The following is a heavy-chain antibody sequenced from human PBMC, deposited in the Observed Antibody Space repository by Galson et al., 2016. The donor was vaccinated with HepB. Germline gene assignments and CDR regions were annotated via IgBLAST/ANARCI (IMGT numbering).Heavy chain of an antibody. CDR2: IDTSSNSI. CDR1: GFTFNTYS. Sequence: SLRLSCAASGFTFNTYSMNWVRQSPGKGLEWVSYIDTSSNSIVYADSVKGRFTISRDNAKSSLYLQMNSLREEDTALYYCVRDFRSSGTFGCWGQGILVTVFS. CDR3: VRDFRSSGTFGC. D-gene: IGHD3-22*01. V-gene: IGHV3-48*02. J-gene: IGHJ4*02.